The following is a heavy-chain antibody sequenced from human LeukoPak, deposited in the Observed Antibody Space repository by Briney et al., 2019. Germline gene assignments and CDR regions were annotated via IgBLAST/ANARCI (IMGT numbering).Heavy chain of an antibody. CDR1: GFTFSSYW. CDR2: INSDGSST. Sequence: GGSLRLSCAASGFTFSSYWMQWVRQAPGKGLVWVSRINSDGSSTSYADSVKGRFTISRDNSKNTLYLQMNSLRAEDTAVYYCAAPLAYCGGDCYPHFDYWGQGTLVTVSS. V-gene: IGHV3-74*01. CDR3: AAPLAYCGGDCYPHFDY. D-gene: IGHD2-21*02. J-gene: IGHJ4*02.